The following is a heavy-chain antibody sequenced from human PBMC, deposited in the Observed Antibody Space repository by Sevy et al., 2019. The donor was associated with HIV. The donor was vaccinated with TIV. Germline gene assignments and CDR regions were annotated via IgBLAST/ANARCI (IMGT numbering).Heavy chain of an antibody. J-gene: IGHJ5*02. V-gene: IGHV4-59*01. CDR3: ARMNYPASAPGSWFDP. Sequence: SETLSLSCTVSGGSISSDYWSWIRQPPGKGLEWIGYMHYSGIINYNPSLKSRVTISVDTSKNHFSLKLSAVTAADTAVYYCARMNYPASAPGSWFDPWGLGTLVTVSS. CDR1: GGSISSDY. D-gene: IGHD1-26*01. CDR2: MHYSGII.